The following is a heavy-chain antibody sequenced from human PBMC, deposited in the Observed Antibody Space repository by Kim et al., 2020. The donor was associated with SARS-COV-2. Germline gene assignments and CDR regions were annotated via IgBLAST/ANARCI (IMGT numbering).Heavy chain of an antibody. CDR2: IYYSGST. J-gene: IGHJ3*02. CDR1: GGSISSSSYY. Sequence: SETLSLTCTVSGGSISSSSYYWGWIRQPPGKGLEWIGSIYYSGSTYYNPSLKSRVTISVDTSKNQFSLKLSSVTAADTAVYYCARPYGVTTSSDAFDIWGQGTMVTVSS. CDR3: ARPYGVTTSSDAFDI. V-gene: IGHV4-39*01. D-gene: IGHD4-17*01.